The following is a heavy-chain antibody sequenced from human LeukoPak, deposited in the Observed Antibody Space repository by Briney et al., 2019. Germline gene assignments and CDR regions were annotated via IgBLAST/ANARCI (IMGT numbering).Heavy chain of an antibody. Sequence: SETLSLTCTVSGYSISSGYYWGWIRQPPGKGLEWIGSGSTYYNPSLKSRVTISVDRSKNQFSLKLSSVTAADTAVYYCARLGTSQGGFDYWGQGTLVTVSS. J-gene: IGHJ4*02. CDR1: GYSISSGYY. CDR2: SGST. CDR3: ARLGTSQGGFDY. V-gene: IGHV4-38-2*02. D-gene: IGHD2-2*01.